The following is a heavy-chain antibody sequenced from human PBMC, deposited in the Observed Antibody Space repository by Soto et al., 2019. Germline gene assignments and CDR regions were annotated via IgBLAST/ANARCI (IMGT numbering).Heavy chain of an antibody. V-gene: IGHV4-59*08. Sequence: PSETLSLTCTVSGGSISSYYWSWIRQPPGKGLEWIGYIYYSGSTNYNPSLKSRVTISVDTSKNQFSLKLSSVTAADTAVYYCARGGADEWLPYFDYWGQGTLVTVSS. D-gene: IGHD3-3*01. CDR3: ARGGADEWLPYFDY. CDR2: IYYSGST. CDR1: GGSISSYY. J-gene: IGHJ4*02.